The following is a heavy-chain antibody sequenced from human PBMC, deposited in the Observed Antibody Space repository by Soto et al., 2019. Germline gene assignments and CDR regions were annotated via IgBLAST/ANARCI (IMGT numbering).Heavy chain of an antibody. CDR1: GFIFSDYA. V-gene: IGHV3-23*01. J-gene: IGHJ5*02. Sequence: EVHLSQSGGGLQQPGGSLRLSCVGSGFIFSDYAMTWVRQAPGKGLEWVSAISSSGRSTYIADSVKRRFTISRDNLQNALFLQMSRLRAYDSAIYFCGRGAPRVPTAYFDPWGEGTLVTVS. CDR2: ISSSGRST. D-gene: IGHD1-26*01. CDR3: GRGAPRVPTAYFDP.